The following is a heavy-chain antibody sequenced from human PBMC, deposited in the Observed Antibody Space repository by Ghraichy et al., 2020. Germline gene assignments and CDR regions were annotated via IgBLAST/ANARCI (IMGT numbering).Heavy chain of an antibody. CDR3: ASSPDYGSGSYYPLFEY. V-gene: IGHV1-18*04. CDR1: GYTFTSYG. Sequence: ASVNVSCKASGYTFTSYGISWVRQAPGQGLEWMGWISAYNGNTNYAQKLQGRVTMTTDTSTSTAYMELRSLRSDDTAVYYCASSPDYGSGSYYPLFEYWGQGTLVTVSS. D-gene: IGHD3-10*01. J-gene: IGHJ4*02. CDR2: ISAYNGNT.